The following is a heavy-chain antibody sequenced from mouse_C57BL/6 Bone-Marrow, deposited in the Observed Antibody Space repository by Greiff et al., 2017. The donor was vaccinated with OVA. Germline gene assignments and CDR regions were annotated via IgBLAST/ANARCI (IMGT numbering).Heavy chain of an antibody. J-gene: IGHJ1*03. D-gene: IGHD1-1*01. CDR3: ARGRGTTVVDWYFDV. V-gene: IGHV1-63*01. CDR1: GYTFTNYW. Sequence: QVQLQQSGAELVRPGTSVKMSCKASGYTFTNYWIGWAKQRPGHGLEWIGDIYPGGGYTNYNEKFKGKATLTADKSSSTAYMQFSSLTSEDSAIYYCARGRGTTVVDWYFDVWGTGTTVTVSS. CDR2: IYPGGGYT.